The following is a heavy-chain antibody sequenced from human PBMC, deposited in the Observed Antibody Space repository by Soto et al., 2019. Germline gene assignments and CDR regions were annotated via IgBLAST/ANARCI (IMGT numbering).Heavy chain of an antibody. CDR1: GFTFSSYA. V-gene: IGHV3-23*01. CDR2: ISGSGGST. Sequence: GGSLRLSCAASGFTFSSYAMSWVRQAPGKGLEWVSAISGSGGSTYYADSVKGRFTISRDNSKNTLYLQMNSLRAEDTAVYYCAKQATMVRGVTPNWFDPWGQGTLVTVSS. CDR3: AKQATMVRGVTPNWFDP. D-gene: IGHD3-10*01. J-gene: IGHJ5*02.